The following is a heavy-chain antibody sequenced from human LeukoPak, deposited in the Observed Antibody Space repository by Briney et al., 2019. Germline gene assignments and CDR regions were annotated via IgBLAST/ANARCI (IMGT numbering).Heavy chain of an antibody. Sequence: SETLSLTCTVSGGSISSYYWSWIRQTPGKGLEWIGYIYYSGSTNYNPSLKSRVTISVDTSKNQFSLKLSSVTAADTAVYYCAGRGFSSSLDYWGQGTLVTVSS. CDR2: IYYSGST. J-gene: IGHJ4*02. CDR1: GGSISSYY. V-gene: IGHV4-59*01. CDR3: AGRGFSSSLDY. D-gene: IGHD6-13*01.